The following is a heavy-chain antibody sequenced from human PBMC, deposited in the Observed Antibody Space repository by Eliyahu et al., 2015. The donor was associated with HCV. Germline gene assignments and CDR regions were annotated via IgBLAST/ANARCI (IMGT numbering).Heavy chain of an antibody. CDR2: INTAGAT. J-gene: IGHJ4*02. Sequence: EVQLVESGGGLIQPGGSLRLSCAASGVTFSSYDMHWVRLPTGKGLEXVSTINTAGATYYSGSVQGRFTISRENAKNSLYLQINSLRAGDTAMYYCARGTITIPGVDYWGQGTLVTVSS. CDR3: ARGTITIPGVDY. D-gene: IGHD2-8*01. CDR1: GVTFSSYD. V-gene: IGHV3-13*01.